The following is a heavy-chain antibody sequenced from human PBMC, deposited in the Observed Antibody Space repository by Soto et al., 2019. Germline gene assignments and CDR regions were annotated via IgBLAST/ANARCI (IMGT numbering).Heavy chain of an antibody. J-gene: IGHJ4*02. D-gene: IGHD3-22*01. CDR3: ARDPSIVVAMDF. Sequence: QVQLVESGGGVVQPGRSLRLSCTASGFTFSTYAMHWVRQAPGKGLQWVAVISYDGSDKYYADSVKGRFTISRDNSKNPVYPQLNSLRVDDTAVYYCARDPSIVVAMDFWGQGTLVTVSS. CDR1: GFTFSTYA. V-gene: IGHV3-30*04. CDR2: ISYDGSDK.